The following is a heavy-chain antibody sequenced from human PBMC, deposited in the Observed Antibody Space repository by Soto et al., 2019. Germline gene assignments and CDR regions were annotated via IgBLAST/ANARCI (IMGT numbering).Heavy chain of an antibody. V-gene: IGHV3-23*01. J-gene: IGHJ2*01. CDR3: EAEDGIGDVRSVSAFLRNRSSDL. CDR2: ISGSGGST. Sequence: RKGLEWVSAISGSGGSTYYADSVKGGFTISRDNSKNTLYLQMNSLRAEDTAVFFFEAEDGIGDVRSVSAFLRNRSSDL. D-gene: IGHD3-10*02.